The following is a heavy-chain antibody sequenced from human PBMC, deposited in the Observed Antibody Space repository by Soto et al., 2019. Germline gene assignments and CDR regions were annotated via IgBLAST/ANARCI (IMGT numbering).Heavy chain of an antibody. CDR1: GYSFTSYW. D-gene: IGHD2-2*01. CDR3: ARHKYPRYCTSTSCQPLDY. Sequence: GESLKISCKGSGYSFTSYWIGWVRQMPGKGLEWMGIIYPGDSDTRYSPSFQGQVTISADKSISTAYLQWSSLKASDTAMYYCARHKYPRYCTSTSCQPLDYWGQGTLVTVSS. CDR2: IYPGDSDT. J-gene: IGHJ4*02. V-gene: IGHV5-51*01.